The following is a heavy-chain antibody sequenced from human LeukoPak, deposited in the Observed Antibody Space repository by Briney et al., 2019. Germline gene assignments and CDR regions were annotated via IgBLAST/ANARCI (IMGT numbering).Heavy chain of an antibody. Sequence: SETLSLTCTVSGGSISSYYWSWIRQPPGKGLEWIGYIYYSGSTNYNPSLKSRVTISVDTSKIQFSLKLSSVTAADTAVYYCARRDRVGEFYYFDYWGQGTLVTVSS. CDR1: GGSISSYY. D-gene: IGHD3-10*01. CDR2: IYYSGST. CDR3: ARRDRVGEFYYFDY. J-gene: IGHJ4*02. V-gene: IGHV4-59*08.